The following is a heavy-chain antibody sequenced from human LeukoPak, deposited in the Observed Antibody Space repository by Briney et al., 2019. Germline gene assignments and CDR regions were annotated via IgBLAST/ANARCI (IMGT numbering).Heavy chain of an antibody. CDR3: ATRGSYFEDF. CDR2: ISGDGGST. CDR1: GFTFDDYA. J-gene: IGHJ4*02. V-gene: IGHV3-43*02. D-gene: IGHD1-26*01. Sequence: GGSLRLSCAASGFTFDDYAMHWVRQAPGKGLEWVSLISGDGGSTYYADSVKGRLSISRDTSKNILYLQMNSLRTEDTAVYYCATRGSYFEDFWGQGTLVTVSS.